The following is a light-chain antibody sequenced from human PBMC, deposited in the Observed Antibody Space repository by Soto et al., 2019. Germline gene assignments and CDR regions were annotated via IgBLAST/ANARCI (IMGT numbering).Light chain of an antibody. CDR2: GAS. CDR3: QQYGSSGT. V-gene: IGKV3-20*01. J-gene: IGKJ1*01. CDR1: QTVNNNY. Sequence: DIVLTQSPGTLSLSPGERAILSCRASQTVNNNYLAWYQQKPGQAPRLLIYGASNRATGIPDRFSGSGSGTDFTLTISRLEPEDFAVYYCQQYGSSGTFGQGTKVDI.